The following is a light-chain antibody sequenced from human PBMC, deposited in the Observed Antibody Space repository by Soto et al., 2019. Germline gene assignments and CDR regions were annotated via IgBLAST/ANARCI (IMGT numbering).Light chain of an antibody. J-gene: IGKJ4*02. Sequence: EIVMTQSPATLSVSPGEGATLSCRASQSVSSNLAWYQQKPGQAPRLLIYAASTQATGIPARFSGSGSGTEFTRTISSLQSEDFAVYYCQQYNNLPPLTFGGGTKVEIK. V-gene: IGKV3-15*01. CDR3: QQYNNLPPLT. CDR1: QSVSSN. CDR2: AAS.